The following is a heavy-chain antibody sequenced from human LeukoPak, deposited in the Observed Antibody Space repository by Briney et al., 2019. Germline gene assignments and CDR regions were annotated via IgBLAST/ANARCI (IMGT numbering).Heavy chain of an antibody. V-gene: IGHV3-23*01. D-gene: IGHD3-10*01. CDR1: GFTFNNYV. J-gene: IGHJ4*02. CDR2: IDYAGGST. Sequence: GGSLRLSCAASGFTFNNYVMSWVRQAPGRGLEWVSGIDYAGGSTNYADSVQGRFTVSRDNSKNTLYLRMNSLRAEDTAIYYCAATRVCGGVLLRPNCLYFEDWGQGTLVTVSS. CDR3: AATRVCGGVLLRPNCLYFED.